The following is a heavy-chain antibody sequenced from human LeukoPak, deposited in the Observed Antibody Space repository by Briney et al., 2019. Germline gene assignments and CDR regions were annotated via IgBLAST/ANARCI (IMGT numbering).Heavy chain of an antibody. CDR2: INYSGGST. V-gene: IGHV3-23*01. CDR1: GFTFSNFP. J-gene: IGHJ6*03. D-gene: IGHD6-19*01. Sequence: GGSLRLSCAASGFTFSNFPMNWVRQAPGKGLEWVSSINYSGGSTFYADSVTGRFTISRDISKNTLYPQMNSLRAEDTAVYYCAKLAGIAVAARNSYMDVWGKGTTVTVSS. CDR3: AKLAGIAVAARNSYMDV.